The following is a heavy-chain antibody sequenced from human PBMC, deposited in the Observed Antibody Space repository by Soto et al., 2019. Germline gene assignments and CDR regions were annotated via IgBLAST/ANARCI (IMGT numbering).Heavy chain of an antibody. Sequence: GSLRLSCAASGFTFSGYAMSWVRQAPGMGLEWVSSISGSGSSTYYADSVKGRFTISRDNSKNTLYLQMNSLRAEDAAIYYCAKDPSSSWLLFDYWGQGTLVTSPQ. J-gene: IGHJ4*02. CDR2: ISGSGSST. V-gene: IGHV3-23*01. CDR1: GFTFSGYA. D-gene: IGHD6-13*01. CDR3: AKDPSSSWLLFDY.